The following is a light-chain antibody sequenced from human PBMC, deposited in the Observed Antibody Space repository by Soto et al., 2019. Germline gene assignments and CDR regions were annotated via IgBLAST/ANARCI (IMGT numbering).Light chain of an antibody. J-gene: IGKJ1*01. V-gene: IGKV1-39*01. CDR2: AAS. Sequence: DIPMTQSPSSLSAFVGDRVTITCRASQSISSFLTWYQQKAGKAPKLLIYAASSLQSGVPSRFSGSGSGTDFTLTISSLQPEDFASYYCQQSFSTPPTFGQGTKVDIK. CDR1: QSISSF. CDR3: QQSFSTPPT.